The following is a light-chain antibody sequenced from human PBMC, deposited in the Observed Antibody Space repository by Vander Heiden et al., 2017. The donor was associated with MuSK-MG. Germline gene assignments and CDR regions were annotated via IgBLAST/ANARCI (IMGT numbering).Light chain of an antibody. CDR2: WAS. CDR3: HQYYATPYT. J-gene: IGKJ2*01. Sequence: DIVMIQSPDSLALSLGERATISCKSSPNLLQSSNNKNYLSWYQQRPGQPPRLLFYWASARDSGVPDRFSASGSGTDFTLSISSLQAEDVAIYYCHQYYATPYTFGQGTKLEIK. CDR1: PNLLQSSNNKNY. V-gene: IGKV4-1*01.